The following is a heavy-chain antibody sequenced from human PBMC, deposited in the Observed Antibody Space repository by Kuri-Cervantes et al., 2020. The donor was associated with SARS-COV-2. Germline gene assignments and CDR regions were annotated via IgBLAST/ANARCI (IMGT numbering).Heavy chain of an antibody. CDR3: ARGMVRGIIQYYYYARDV. D-gene: IGHD3-10*01. J-gene: IGHJ6*02. CDR2: INPNSGGT. CDR1: GYTFSSYY. Sequence: ASVKVSCKASGYTFSSYYMYWVRQAPGQGLEWMGWINPNSGGTNYAQNFQGWVTMTRDTSISTAYMELSRLRSDDTAVYYCARGMVRGIIQYYYYARDVWGQGTTVTVSS. V-gene: IGHV1-2*04.